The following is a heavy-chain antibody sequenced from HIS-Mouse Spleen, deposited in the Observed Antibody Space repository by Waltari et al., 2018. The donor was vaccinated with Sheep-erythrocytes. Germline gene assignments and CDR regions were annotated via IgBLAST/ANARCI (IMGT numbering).Heavy chain of an antibody. J-gene: IGHJ4*02. Sequence: QVQLQECGPGLLKASQTLSLTCTVSGCSISSAHYYWSWIRQPPGKGLEWIGYIYYSGSTYYNPSLKSRVTISVDTSKNQFSLKLSSVTAADTAVYYCARALANWGSSFDYWGQGTLVTVSS. V-gene: IGHV4-30-4*01. CDR2: IYYSGST. CDR3: ARALANWGSSFDY. CDR1: GCSISSAHYY. D-gene: IGHD7-27*01.